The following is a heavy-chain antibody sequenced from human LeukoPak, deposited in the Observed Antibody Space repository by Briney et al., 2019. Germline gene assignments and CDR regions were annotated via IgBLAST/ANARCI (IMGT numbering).Heavy chain of an antibody. CDR3: AKDQQYRSSWYWFDP. D-gene: IGHD6-13*01. CDR1: GVTFSSYA. CDR2: ISGSGGST. Sequence: PGGSLRLSCAASGVTFSSYAMSWVRQAPGKGLEWVSAISGSGGSTYYADSVKGRFTISRDNSKNTLYLQMNSLRAEDTAVYYCAKDQQYRSSWYWFDPWGQGTLVTVSS. J-gene: IGHJ5*02. V-gene: IGHV3-23*01.